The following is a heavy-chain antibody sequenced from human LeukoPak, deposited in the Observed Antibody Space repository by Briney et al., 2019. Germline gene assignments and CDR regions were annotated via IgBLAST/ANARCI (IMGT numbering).Heavy chain of an antibody. V-gene: IGHV1-69*13. D-gene: IGHD2-2*01. J-gene: IGHJ4*02. CDR3: ARGDYCSSTSCYLTIDY. CDR1: GGTFSSYA. Sequence: SVKVSCKASGGTFSSYAIRWVRQAPGQGLEWMGGIIPIFGTANYAQKFQGRVTITADESTSTAYMELSSLRSEDTAVYYCARGDYCSSTSCYLTIDYWGQGTLVTVSS. CDR2: IIPIFGTA.